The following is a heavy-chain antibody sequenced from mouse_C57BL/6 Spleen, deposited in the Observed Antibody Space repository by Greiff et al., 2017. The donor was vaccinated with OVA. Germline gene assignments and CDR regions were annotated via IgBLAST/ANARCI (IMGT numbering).Heavy chain of an antibody. Sequence: EVQLQESGEGLVKPGGSLKLSCAASGFTFSSYAMSWVRQTPEKRLEWVAYISSGGDYIYYADTVKGRFTISRDNARNTLYLQMSSLKSEDTAMYYCTRVGGYYEGAMDYWGQGTSVTVSS. D-gene: IGHD2-3*01. CDR3: TRVGGYYEGAMDY. J-gene: IGHJ4*01. V-gene: IGHV5-9-1*02. CDR1: GFTFSSYA. CDR2: ISSGGDYI.